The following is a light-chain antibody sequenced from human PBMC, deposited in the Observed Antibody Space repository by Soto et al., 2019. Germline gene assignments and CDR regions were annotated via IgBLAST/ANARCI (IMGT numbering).Light chain of an antibody. CDR3: CSHSTSVTWM. Sequence: QSALTQTASVSGSPGQSITISCTGSSSDVGGYNFVSWYQQHPGKAPKLIIHEVSNRPSGVSNRFSGSKSGNTASLTISGLQAEYEAVYYCCSHSTSVTWMFGGGTKVTVL. CDR1: SSDVGGYNF. J-gene: IGLJ3*02. CDR2: EVS. V-gene: IGLV2-14*03.